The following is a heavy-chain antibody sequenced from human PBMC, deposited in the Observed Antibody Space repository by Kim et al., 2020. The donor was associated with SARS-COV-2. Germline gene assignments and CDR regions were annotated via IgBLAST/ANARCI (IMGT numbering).Heavy chain of an antibody. CDR2: IYYSGST. CDR1: GGSISSYY. D-gene: IGHD3-9*01. CDR3: ARGQGSPSPYYDILTGFAFDP. V-gene: IGHV4-59*01. J-gene: IGHJ5*02. Sequence: SETLSLTCTVSGGSISSYYWSWIRQPPGKGLEWIGYIYYSGSTNYNPSLKSRVTISVDTSKNQFSLKLSSVTAADTAVYYCARGQGSPSPYYDILTGFAFDPWGQGTPVTVSS.